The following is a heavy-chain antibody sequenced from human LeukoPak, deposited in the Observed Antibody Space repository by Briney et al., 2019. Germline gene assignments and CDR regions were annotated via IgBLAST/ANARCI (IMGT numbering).Heavy chain of an antibody. D-gene: IGHD4-17*01. CDR3: ARAPTYDYGGV. CDR1: GYTFTSYY. CDR2: INPSGGST. J-gene: IGHJ4*02. Sequence: ASVKVSCKASGYTFTSYYMHWVRQAPGQGLEWMGIINPSGGSTSYAQKFQGRVTITADESTSTAYMELSSLRSEDTAVYYCARAPTYDYGGVWGQGTLVTVSS. V-gene: IGHV1-46*01.